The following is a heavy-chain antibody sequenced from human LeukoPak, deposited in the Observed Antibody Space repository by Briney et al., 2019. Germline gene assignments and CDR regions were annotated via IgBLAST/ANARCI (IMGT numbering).Heavy chain of an antibody. CDR2: INHSGST. J-gene: IGHJ4*02. CDR1: GGSFSGYY. V-gene: IGHV4-34*01. Sequence: PSETLSLTCAVYGGSFSGYYWSWIRQPPGKGLEWIGEINHSGSTNYNPSLKSRVTISVDTSKNQFSLKLSSVTAADTAVYYCARGHEFWSGAYYFDYWGQGTLVTVSS. CDR3: ARGHEFWSGAYYFDY. D-gene: IGHD3-3*01.